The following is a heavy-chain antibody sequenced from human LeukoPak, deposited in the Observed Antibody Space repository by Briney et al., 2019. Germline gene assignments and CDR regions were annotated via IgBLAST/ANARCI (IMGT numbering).Heavy chain of an antibody. Sequence: GGSLRLSCAASGFTFSSYAMSWVRQAPGKGLEWVSAISGSGGSTYYADSVRGRFTISRDNSRNTLYLQMNSLRAEDTAVYYCARPGLGTMYYFDYWGQGTLVTVSS. J-gene: IGHJ4*02. D-gene: IGHD1-7*01. CDR1: GFTFSSYA. CDR3: ARPGLGTMYYFDY. V-gene: IGHV3-23*01. CDR2: ISGSGGST.